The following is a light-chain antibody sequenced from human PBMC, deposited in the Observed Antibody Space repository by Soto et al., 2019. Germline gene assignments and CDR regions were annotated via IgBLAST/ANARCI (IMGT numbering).Light chain of an antibody. J-gene: IGKJ2*02. V-gene: IGKV1-39*01. CDR3: QQSYSTPCT. Sequence: DIQMTKSPSSLPASVGDRVTIACRASQSISSYLNWYQQKPGKAPKHLIYAPSSLQSGVPSRFSGSGSGTDFTLTISRLQPEDFATYYCQQSYSTPCTFGQGTKLEIK. CDR2: APS. CDR1: QSISSY.